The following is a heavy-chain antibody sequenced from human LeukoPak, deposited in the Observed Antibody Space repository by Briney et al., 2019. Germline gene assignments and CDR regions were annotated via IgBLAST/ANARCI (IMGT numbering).Heavy chain of an antibody. J-gene: IGHJ6*02. D-gene: IGHD2-2*02. V-gene: IGHV3-23*01. Sequence: GGSLRLSCAASGFTFSSYAMSWVRQAPGKGLEWVSAISGSGGSTYYADSVKGRFTISRDNSKNTLYLQMNSLRAEDTAVYYCAKGLGYCSSTSCYRSYCYYYGMDVWGQGTTVTVSS. CDR3: AKGLGYCSSTSCYRSYCYYYGMDV. CDR2: ISGSGGST. CDR1: GFTFSSYA.